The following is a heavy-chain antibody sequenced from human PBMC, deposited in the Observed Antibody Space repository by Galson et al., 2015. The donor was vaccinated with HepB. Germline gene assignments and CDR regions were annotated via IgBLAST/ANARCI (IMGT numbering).Heavy chain of an antibody. CDR3: FLVGGEEPSY. V-gene: IGHV3-48*02. CDR1: GFTFSFYS. Sequence: SLRLSCAASGFTFSFYSMNWVRQAPGKGLEWISYITASSGTIYYADSVKGRFTTSRDNAKNSLYLQMNSLRDEDTAVYYCFLVGGEEPSYWGQGTLVTVSS. D-gene: IGHD1-14*01. CDR2: ITASSGTI. J-gene: IGHJ4*02.